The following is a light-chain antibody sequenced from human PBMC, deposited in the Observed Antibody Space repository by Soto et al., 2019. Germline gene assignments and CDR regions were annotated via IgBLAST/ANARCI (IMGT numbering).Light chain of an antibody. CDR1: QSVSRN. Sequence: EIMMTQSPATLSVSPGERATVSCRASQSVSRNLAWYQQKPGQAPRLLISDASTRASGIPARFSGSGSGTEFTLTISRLEPEDFAVYYCQQYGSSSWTFGQGTKVDIK. CDR3: QQYGSSSWT. J-gene: IGKJ1*01. CDR2: DAS. V-gene: IGKV3-15*01.